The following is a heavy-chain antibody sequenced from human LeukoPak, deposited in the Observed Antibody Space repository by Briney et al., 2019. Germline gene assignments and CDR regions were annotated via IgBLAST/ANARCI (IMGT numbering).Heavy chain of an antibody. CDR1: GGSISSYY. CDR2: IYYSGST. Sequence: SETLSLTCTVSGGSISSYYWSWIRQPPGKGLEWIGYIYYSGSTNYNPSLKSRVTISVDTSKNQFSLKLSSVTAADTAVYYCARERSRYCSGGSCYSTDHDYWGQGTLVTVSS. J-gene: IGHJ4*02. V-gene: IGHV4-59*12. CDR3: ARERSRYCSGGSCYSTDHDY. D-gene: IGHD2-15*01.